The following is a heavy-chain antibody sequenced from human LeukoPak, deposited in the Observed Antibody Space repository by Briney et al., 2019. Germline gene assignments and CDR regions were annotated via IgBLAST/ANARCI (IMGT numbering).Heavy chain of an antibody. V-gene: IGHV3-23*01. CDR2: ISGSGGST. J-gene: IGHJ4*02. CDR1: GFTFTSYA. D-gene: IGHD6-19*01. Sequence: GGSLRLSCAASGFTFTSYAMSWVRQAPGKGLEWVSGISGSGGSTFYADSVKGRFTISRDNSKNTLSLQMNSLRAEDTAVYYCAKSGDSSGWYAGSFDYWGRGILVTVSS. CDR3: AKSGDSSGWYAGSFDY.